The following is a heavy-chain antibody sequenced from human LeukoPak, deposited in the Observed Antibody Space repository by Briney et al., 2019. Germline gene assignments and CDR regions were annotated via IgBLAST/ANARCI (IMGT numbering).Heavy chain of an antibody. Sequence: GGSLRLSCAASGFTFSSYSMNWVRQAPGKGLEWVSYISSSSSTIYYADSVKGRFTISRDNAKNSLYLQMNSLRDEDTAVYYCARDRRITIVRGVLPDYWGQGTLVTVSS. D-gene: IGHD3-10*01. CDR3: ARDRRITIVRGVLPDY. V-gene: IGHV3-48*02. J-gene: IGHJ4*02. CDR1: GFTFSSYS. CDR2: ISSSSSTI.